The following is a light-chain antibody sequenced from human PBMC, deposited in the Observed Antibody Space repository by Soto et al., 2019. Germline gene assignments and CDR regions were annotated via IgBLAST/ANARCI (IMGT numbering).Light chain of an antibody. Sequence: DIQMTQPPSSLSASVGHRVTITCRASEDMSTYLDWYQQKPGKVPKLLIYRASTLQSGVPSRFSGSGSGTDFTLTISRLQAEDVATYYCQNYNRAPCTFGQGTKVESK. CDR3: QNYNRAPCT. CDR2: RAS. V-gene: IGKV1-27*01. J-gene: IGKJ1*01. CDR1: EDMSTY.